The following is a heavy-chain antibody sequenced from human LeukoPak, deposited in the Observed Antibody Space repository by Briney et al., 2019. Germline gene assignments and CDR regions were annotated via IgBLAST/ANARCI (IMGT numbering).Heavy chain of an antibody. J-gene: IGHJ3*02. CDR2: ISSSSSYI. Sequence: GGSLRLSCAASGFTFSSYSMNCVRQAPGKGLEWVSSISSSSSYIYYADSVKGRFTISRDNAKNSLYLQMNSLRAEDTAVYYCARDIVVVTAPVGAFGIWGQGTMVTVSS. V-gene: IGHV3-21*01. CDR1: GFTFSSYS. CDR3: ARDIVVVTAPVGAFGI. D-gene: IGHD2-21*02.